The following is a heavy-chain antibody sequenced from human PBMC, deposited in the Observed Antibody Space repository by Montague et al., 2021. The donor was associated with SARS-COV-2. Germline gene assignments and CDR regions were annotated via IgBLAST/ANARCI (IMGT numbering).Heavy chain of an antibody. CDR3: ARQVVAATPRVMGCDP. CDR1: GGSISSYY. Sequence: SETLSLTCTVSGGSISSYYWSWIRQPPGKVLEWIGYIYYSGSTNXNPSLKSRVTISVDTSKNQFSLKLSSVTAADTAVYYCARQVVAATPRVMGCDPWGQGTLVTVSS. J-gene: IGHJ5*02. CDR2: IYYSGST. D-gene: IGHD1-26*01. V-gene: IGHV4-59*08.